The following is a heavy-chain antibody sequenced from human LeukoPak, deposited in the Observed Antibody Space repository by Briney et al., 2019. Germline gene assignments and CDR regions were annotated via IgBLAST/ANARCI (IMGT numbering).Heavy chain of an antibody. J-gene: IGHJ3*02. Sequence: GGSLRLSCAASGFTFSSYAMHWVRQAPGKGLEWVAVISYDGSNKYYADSVKGRFTISRDNSKNTLYPQMNSLRAEDTAVYYCARDMRDDYVWGSYRYGAFDIWGQGTMVTVSS. V-gene: IGHV3-30-3*01. CDR3: ARDMRDDYVWGSYRYGAFDI. D-gene: IGHD3-16*02. CDR2: ISYDGSNK. CDR1: GFTFSSYA.